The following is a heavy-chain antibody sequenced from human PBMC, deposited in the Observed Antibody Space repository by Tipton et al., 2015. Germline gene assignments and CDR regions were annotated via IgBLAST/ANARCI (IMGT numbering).Heavy chain of an antibody. CDR2: IQYSGIT. CDR1: SDSISKYY. V-gene: IGHV4-59*01. D-gene: IGHD4-23*01. Sequence: TLSLTCSVSSDSISKYYWSWIRQPPGKELEWIGYIQYSGITNYNPSLKSRVTISVDTSQTQFSLKMSSVTASDTAVYYCARARGRHGGLFDAWGQGILVTVSS. J-gene: IGHJ5*02. CDR3: ARARGRHGGLFDA.